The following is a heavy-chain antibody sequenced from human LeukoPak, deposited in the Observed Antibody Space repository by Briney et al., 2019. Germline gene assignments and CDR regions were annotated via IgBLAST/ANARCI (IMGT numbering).Heavy chain of an antibody. Sequence: SETLSLTCTFSGASISSSYWKWIRQPSGKGLEWIGRIHISGNTNYTPSLKSRLTMSVDKSKNQFSLELSSVNAAETAVYYCGRGTVALVPWGEGPLVIVSS. CDR2: IHISGNT. V-gene: IGHV4-4*07. CDR3: GRGTVALVP. J-gene: IGHJ5*02. CDR1: GASISSSY. D-gene: IGHD4-23*01.